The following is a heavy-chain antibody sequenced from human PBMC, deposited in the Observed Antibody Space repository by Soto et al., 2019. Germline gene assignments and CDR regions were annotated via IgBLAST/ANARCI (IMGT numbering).Heavy chain of an antibody. V-gene: IGHV4-34*01. D-gene: IGHD6-19*01. J-gene: IGHJ3*02. CDR1: GGSFSGYY. CDR2: INHSGST. Sequence: SETLSLTCAVYGGSFSGYYWSWIRQPPGKGLEWIGEINHSGSTNYNPSLKSRVTISVDTSKNQFSLKLSSVTAADTAVHYCARSGSGWYDDFDIWGQGTMVTVSS. CDR3: ARSGSGWYDDFDI.